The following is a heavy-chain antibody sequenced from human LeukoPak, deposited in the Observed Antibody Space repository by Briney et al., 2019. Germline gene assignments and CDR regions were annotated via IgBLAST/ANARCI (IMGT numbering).Heavy chain of an antibody. CDR3: ARINTARFLEWSSFDP. CDR1: GFTFSSYW. CDR2: INWNGGST. Sequence: GGSLRLSCAASGFTFSSYWMHWVRQAPGKGLEWVSGINWNGGSTGYADSVKGRFTISRDNAKNSLYLQMNSLRAEDTALYHCARINTARFLEWSSFDPWGQGTLVTVSA. D-gene: IGHD3-3*01. V-gene: IGHV3-20*01. J-gene: IGHJ5*02.